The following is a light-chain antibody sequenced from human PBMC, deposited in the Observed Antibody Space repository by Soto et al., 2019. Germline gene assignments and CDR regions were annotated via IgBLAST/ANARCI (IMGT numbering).Light chain of an antibody. CDR1: QSIGIR. J-gene: IGKJ4*01. CDR2: KAS. V-gene: IGKV1-5*03. Sequence: DIQVTQSHSTLSASVGDRVTITCRASQSIGIRLAWYQHKPGKAPKIVISKASNLESGVPSRFSGSASGTEFTLTISSLQPDVFAIYYCQNYDGYPFTFGGGTKVEMK. CDR3: QNYDGYPFT.